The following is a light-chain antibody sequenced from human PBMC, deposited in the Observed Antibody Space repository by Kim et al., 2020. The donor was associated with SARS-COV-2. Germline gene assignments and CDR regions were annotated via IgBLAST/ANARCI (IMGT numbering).Light chain of an antibody. V-gene: IGLV2-14*01. CDR1: SSDVGGYNY. CDR2: DVN. J-gene: IGLJ3*02. CDR3: TSYTSSSTWV. Sequence: QSALTQPASVSGSPGQSITISCTGTSSDVGGYNYVSWYQQYPGKAPKLMTYDVNKRPSGVSNRFSGSKSGNTASLTISGLQAEDEADYYCTSYTSSSTWVFGGGTKL.